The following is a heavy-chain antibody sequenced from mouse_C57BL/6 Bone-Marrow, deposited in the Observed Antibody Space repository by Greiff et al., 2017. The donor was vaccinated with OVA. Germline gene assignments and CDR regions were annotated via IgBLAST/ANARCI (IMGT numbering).Heavy chain of an antibody. J-gene: IGHJ2*01. Sequence: VKVVESGAELARPGASVKMSCKASGYTFTSYTMHWVKQRPGQGLEWIGYINPSSGYTKYNQKFKDKATLTADKSSSTAYMQLSSLTSEDSAVYYCARMAVVARYYFDYWGQGTTLTVSS. CDR3: ARMAVVARYYFDY. D-gene: IGHD1-1*01. CDR1: GYTFTSYT. CDR2: INPSSGYT. V-gene: IGHV1-4*01.